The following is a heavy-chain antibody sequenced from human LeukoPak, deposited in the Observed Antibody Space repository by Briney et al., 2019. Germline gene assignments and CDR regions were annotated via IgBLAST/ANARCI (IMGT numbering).Heavy chain of an antibody. J-gene: IGHJ4*02. CDR2: IKQDGSDK. V-gene: IGHV3-7*04. CDR1: GFTFSNYW. D-gene: IGHD4-17*01. CDR3: ARDTVATTFDY. Sequence: GGSLRLSCAASGFTFSNYWMSWVRQAPGEGLEWVANIKQDGSDKYYVDSVKGRFTISRDNAKNSLYLQMNSLRAEDTAVYYCARDTVATTFDYWGRGTVVTVSS.